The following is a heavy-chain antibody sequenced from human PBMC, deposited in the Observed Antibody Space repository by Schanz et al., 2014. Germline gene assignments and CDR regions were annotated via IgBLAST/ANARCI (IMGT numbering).Heavy chain of an antibody. CDR2: VNPGGGST. V-gene: IGHV1-46*01. D-gene: IGHD2-2*01. J-gene: IGHJ3*01. Sequence: QVHLEQSGPEVKKPGASVKLSCRASGYPFTNYYIHWVRQAPGQGLEWMGIVNPGGGSTSDAQRFQTRVALTRDTSTGTAYLGLTRLRFEDTAVYYCARGIPDCSSTSCSGLDAYDVWGQGTLVTVSS. CDR3: ARGIPDCSSTSCSGLDAYDV. CDR1: GYPFTNYY.